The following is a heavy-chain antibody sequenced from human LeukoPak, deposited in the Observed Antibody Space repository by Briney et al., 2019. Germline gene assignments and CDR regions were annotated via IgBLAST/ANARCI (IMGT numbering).Heavy chain of an antibody. CDR2: IYTSGST. V-gene: IGHV4-4*09. Sequence: SETLSLTCTVSSGSISSYYWSWIRQPPGKGLEWIGYIYTSGSTNYNPSLKSRVTISVDTSKNQFSLKLSSVTAADTAVYYCARRQVVTAANWYFDLWGRGTLVTVSS. CDR3: ARRQVVTAANWYFDL. J-gene: IGHJ2*01. CDR1: SGSISSYY. D-gene: IGHD2-21*02.